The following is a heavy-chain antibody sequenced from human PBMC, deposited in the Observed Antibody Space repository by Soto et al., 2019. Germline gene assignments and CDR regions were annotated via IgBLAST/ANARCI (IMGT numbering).Heavy chain of an antibody. V-gene: IGHV4-34*01. J-gene: IGHJ6*02. CDR1: GGSFSGYY. Sequence: PSETLSLTCAVYGGSFSGYYWSWIRQPPGKGLEWIGEINHSGSTNYNPSLKSRVTISVDTSKNQFSLKLSSVTAADTAVYYCARGVLLWFGELWNYYGMDVWGQGTTVTVSS. CDR2: INHSGST. CDR3: ARGVLLWFGELWNYYGMDV. D-gene: IGHD3-10*01.